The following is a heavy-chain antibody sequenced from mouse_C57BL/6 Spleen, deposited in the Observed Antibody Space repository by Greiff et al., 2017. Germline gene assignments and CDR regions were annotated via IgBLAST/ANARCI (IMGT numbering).Heavy chain of an antibody. V-gene: IGHV5-4*01. CDR3: ARDQRLLRYFDV. CDR2: ISDGGSYT. CDR1: GFTFSSYA. Sequence: EVQLVESGGGLVKPGGSLKLSCAASGFTFSSYAMSWVRQTPEKRLEWVATISDGGSYTYYPDNVKGRFTISRDNAKNNLYLQMSHLKSEDTAMYYCARDQRLLRYFDVWGTGTTVTVSS. J-gene: IGHJ1*03. D-gene: IGHD2-3*01.